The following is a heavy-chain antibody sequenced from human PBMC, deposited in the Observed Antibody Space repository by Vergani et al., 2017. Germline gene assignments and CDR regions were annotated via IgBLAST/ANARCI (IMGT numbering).Heavy chain of an antibody. Sequence: QVQLQESGPGLVKPSETLSLTCTVSGGSISSYYWSWIRQPPGKGLEWIGYIYYSGSTNYNPSLKSRVTISVDTSKNQFSLKLSSVTAADTAVYYCARDGRYYDSLTGYFRYWYFDLWGRGTLVTVSS. CDR3: ARDGRYYDSLTGYFRYWYFDL. J-gene: IGHJ2*01. CDR1: GGSISSYY. CDR2: IYYSGST. V-gene: IGHV4-59*01. D-gene: IGHD3-9*01.